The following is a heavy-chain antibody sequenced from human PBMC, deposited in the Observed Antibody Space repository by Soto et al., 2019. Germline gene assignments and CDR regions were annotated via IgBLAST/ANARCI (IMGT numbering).Heavy chain of an antibody. J-gene: IGHJ5*02. V-gene: IGHV3-23*01. CDR2: ISHSGSST. Sequence: EVQFLESGGGLVQPGGSLRLSCAASGVTFSNYAMNWVRQAPGKGLEWVSGISHSGSSTYYADSVKGRFTISRDNSKNTLFLLMNSLTAEDTAFYYCAKGSWVHHGSEGGNWLDPWGQGTLVTVSS. CDR3: AKGSWVHHGSEGGNWLDP. D-gene: IGHD3-10*01. CDR1: GVTFSNYA.